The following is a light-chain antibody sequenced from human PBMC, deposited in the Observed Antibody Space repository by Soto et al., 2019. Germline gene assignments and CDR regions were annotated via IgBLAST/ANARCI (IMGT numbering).Light chain of an antibody. J-gene: IGLJ2*01. CDR3: CSYAGSRTFT. Sequence: QSVLTQPASGSGSPGKSITISCAGGGSHIGANNLVSWYQQHPGTVPRLLIFEVTKRPTGISSRFSGSKSGNTASLTISGLRAEDGADYHCCSYAGSRTFTFGGGTQLTV. CDR1: GSHIGANNL. V-gene: IGLV2-23*02. CDR2: EVT.